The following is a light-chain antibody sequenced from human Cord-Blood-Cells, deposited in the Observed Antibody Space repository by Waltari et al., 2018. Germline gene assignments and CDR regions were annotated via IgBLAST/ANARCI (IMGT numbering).Light chain of an antibody. CDR1: QSISSY. V-gene: IGKV1-39*01. CDR3: QQSYSTPR. Sequence: IQMTQSPSSLSASVGDRVTITSLASQSISSYLNWYQQKPGKAPKLLIYAASSLQSGVPSRFSGSGSVTDFTLTISSLQPEDFATYYCQQSYSTPRFGPGTKVDIK. CDR2: AAS. J-gene: IGKJ3*01.